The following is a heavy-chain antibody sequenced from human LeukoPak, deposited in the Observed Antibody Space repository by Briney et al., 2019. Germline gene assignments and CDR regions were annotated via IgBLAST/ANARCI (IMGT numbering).Heavy chain of an antibody. V-gene: IGHV5-51*01. Sequence: HGESLKISCKGSGYSFTSYWIGWVRQMPGKGLEWMGIIYPGDSDTRYSPSFQGQVTISADQSISTDYLQWSSLKASDTAMYYCARPRDGYNYGFHYWGQGTLVTVSS. CDR1: GYSFTSYW. D-gene: IGHD5-24*01. CDR2: IYPGDSDT. J-gene: IGHJ4*02. CDR3: ARPRDGYNYGFHY.